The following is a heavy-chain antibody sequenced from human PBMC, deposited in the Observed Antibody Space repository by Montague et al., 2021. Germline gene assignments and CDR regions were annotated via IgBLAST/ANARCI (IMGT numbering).Heavy chain of an antibody. CDR2: IYYSGST. CDR1: GGSISSSSYY. V-gene: IGHV4-39*01. J-gene: IGHJ5*02. CDR3: ASLTLRPFEP. Sequence: SETLSLTCTVSGGSISSSSYYWGWIRQPPGKGLEWIGSIYYSGSTYYNPSLKSRVTISVGTSKNQYSLKLSSVTAADTAVYYCASLTLRPFEPWGQGTLVTVSS. D-gene: IGHD2-15*01.